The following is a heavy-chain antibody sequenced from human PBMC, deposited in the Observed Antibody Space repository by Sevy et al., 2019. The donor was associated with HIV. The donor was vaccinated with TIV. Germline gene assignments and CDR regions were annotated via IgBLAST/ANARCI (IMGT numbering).Heavy chain of an antibody. V-gene: IGHV3-30*18. D-gene: IGHD3-22*01. Sequence: GGSLRLSCAASGFTFSSSGMHWVRQAPGKGLEWVAVISYDGSNKYYADSVKGRFTISRDNSKNTLYLKMNSLRAEDTAVYYCAKDNDRIGVVSSYGMDVWGQGTTVTVSS. J-gene: IGHJ6*02. CDR3: AKDNDRIGVVSSYGMDV. CDR1: GFTFSSSG. CDR2: ISYDGSNK.